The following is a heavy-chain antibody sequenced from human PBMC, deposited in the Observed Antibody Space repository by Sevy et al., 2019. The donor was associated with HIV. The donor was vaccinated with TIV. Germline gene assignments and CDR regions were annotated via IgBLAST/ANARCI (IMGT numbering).Heavy chain of an antibody. D-gene: IGHD5-12*01. CDR1: GFTLSNYA. J-gene: IGHJ4*02. CDR2: ISYDGSNK. CDR3: ARVDEQRWLRLYYFDY. V-gene: IGHV3-30*04. Sequence: GGSLRLSCTASGFTLSNYAMHWVRQAPGKGLEGGAVISYDGSNKYYADSLKGRFTIAKDNSKNTRYLQMNSLRAEDTVLYYGARVDEQRWLRLYYFDYWGQGTLVTVSS.